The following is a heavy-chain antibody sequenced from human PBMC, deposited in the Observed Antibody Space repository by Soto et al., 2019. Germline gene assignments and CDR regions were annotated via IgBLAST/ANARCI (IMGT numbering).Heavy chain of an antibody. J-gene: IGHJ5*02. CDR3: ARDHLPKWELPDWFDP. V-gene: IGHV1-18*04. Sequence: QVQLVQSGAEVKKPGASVKVSCKASGYTFTSYGISWVRQAPGQGLEWMGWISAYNGNTNYAQQLQGRVTMTTDTSTSTAYMELRSLRSDDTAVYYCARDHLPKWELPDWFDPWGQGTLVTVSS. CDR1: GYTFTSYG. CDR2: ISAYNGNT. D-gene: IGHD1-26*01.